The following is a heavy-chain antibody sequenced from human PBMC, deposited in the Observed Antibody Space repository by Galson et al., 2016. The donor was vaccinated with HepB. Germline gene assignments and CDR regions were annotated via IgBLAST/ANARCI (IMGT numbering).Heavy chain of an antibody. V-gene: IGHV3-9*01. D-gene: IGHD2-15*01. Sequence: SLRLSCAASGFTFEHYAMHLVRQVPGKGLEWVSGISWSGDIFSYADSVKGRFTISRDNVKNSLFLQMNSLRLEDTAFYYCAKDSGLTQFDQWGQGSLVIVS. CDR3: AKDSGLTQFDQ. CDR2: ISWSGDIF. CDR1: GFTFEHYA. J-gene: IGHJ4*02.